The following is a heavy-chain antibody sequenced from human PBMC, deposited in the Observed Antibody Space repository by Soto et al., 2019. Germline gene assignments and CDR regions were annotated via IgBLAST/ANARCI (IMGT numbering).Heavy chain of an antibody. CDR2: INHSGST. V-gene: IGHV4-34*01. CDR3: ARGRLLWFGELYWFDP. CDR1: GGSFSGYY. D-gene: IGHD3-10*01. Sequence: QVQLQQWGAGLLKPSETLSLTCAVYGGSFSGYYWSWIRQPPGKGLEWIGEINHSGSTNYNPSLKSRVTMSVDTSKNQFSLKLSSVPAADTAVYSCARGRLLWFGELYWFDPWGQGTLVTVSS. J-gene: IGHJ5*02.